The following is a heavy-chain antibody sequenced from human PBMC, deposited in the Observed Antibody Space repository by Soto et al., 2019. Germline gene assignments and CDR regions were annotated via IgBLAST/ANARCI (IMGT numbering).Heavy chain of an antibody. CDR3: ASSFTILRWELLLPLYGMDV. Sequence: GALRLSCAASGFTFSSYEMNWVRQAPGKGLEWVSYISSSGSTIYYADSVKGRFTISRDNAKNSLYLQMNSLRAEDTAVYYCASSFTILRWELLLPLYGMDVWGQGTTVTVSS. D-gene: IGHD1-26*01. CDR1: GFTFSSYE. CDR2: ISSSGSTI. J-gene: IGHJ6*02. V-gene: IGHV3-48*03.